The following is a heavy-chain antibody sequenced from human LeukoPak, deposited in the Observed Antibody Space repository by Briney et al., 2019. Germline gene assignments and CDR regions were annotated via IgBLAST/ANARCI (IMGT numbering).Heavy chain of an antibody. V-gene: IGHV5-51*01. J-gene: IGHJ5*02. CDR2: VYPDDSKT. CDR3: ARHGGSGSYSLTFDL. D-gene: IGHD3-10*01. Sequence: GESLKISCKGSGYSFFGYWIAWVRQMPGKDLEWMGIVYPDDSKTRYSPSFQGQVTISVDKSINTVYVQLNSLKASDTAMYYCARHGGSGSYSLTFDLWGQGTLVTVSS. CDR1: GYSFFGYW.